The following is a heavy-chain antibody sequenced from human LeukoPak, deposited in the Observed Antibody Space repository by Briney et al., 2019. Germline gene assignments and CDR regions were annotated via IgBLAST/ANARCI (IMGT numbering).Heavy chain of an antibody. CDR3: AKEYCSNSVCHSLDY. CDR2: IKLDGSEK. J-gene: IGHJ4*02. D-gene: IGHD2-8*01. V-gene: IGHV3-7*01. Sequence: GGSLRLSCVASGFTFGKYWMSWVRQAPGKGLEWVANIKLDGSEKNYVDSVKGRFTISRDNTKNSLYLQMNSLRAEDTAVYYCAKEYCSNSVCHSLDYWGQGTLVTVSS. CDR1: GFTFGKYW.